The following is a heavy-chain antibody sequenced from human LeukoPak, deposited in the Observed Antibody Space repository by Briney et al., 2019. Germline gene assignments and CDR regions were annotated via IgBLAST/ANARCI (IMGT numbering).Heavy chain of an antibody. D-gene: IGHD2-2*01. CDR1: GGSFSGYY. CDR3: ARGDCSSTSCYRLPSDDAFDI. CDR2: INHSGST. V-gene: IGHV4-34*01. Sequence: SETLSLTCAVYGGSFSGYYWSWIRQPPGKGLEWIGEINHSGSTNYNPSLKSRVTISVDTSKNQFSLKLSSVTAADTAVYYCARGDCSSTSCYRLPSDDAFDIWGQGTMVTVSS. J-gene: IGHJ3*02.